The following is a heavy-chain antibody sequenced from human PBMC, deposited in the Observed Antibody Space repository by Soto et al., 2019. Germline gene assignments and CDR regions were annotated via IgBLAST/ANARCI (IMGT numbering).Heavy chain of an antibody. D-gene: IGHD6-19*01. V-gene: IGHV4-30-4*01. Sequence: QVQLQESGPRLVRPSETLSLTCNVSGGPISGDYYWTWIRQPPGKGLEWIGYNFYIGSTYYNPTLKSRVTMSVDTCKNQFSLRLSSVTAADTAVYYCVREGVGFDSSVYPSRYFDFWGQGILVTVSS. J-gene: IGHJ4*02. CDR3: VREGVGFDSSVYPSRYFDF. CDR2: NFYIGST. CDR1: GGPISGDYY.